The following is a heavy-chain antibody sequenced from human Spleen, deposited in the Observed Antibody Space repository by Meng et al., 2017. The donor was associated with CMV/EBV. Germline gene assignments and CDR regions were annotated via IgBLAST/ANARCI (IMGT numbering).Heavy chain of an antibody. V-gene: IGHV3-49*04. CDR3: TRDYRYYDTSDYCPYYFDY. CDR2: IRSKAHGETT. D-gene: IGHD3-22*01. Sequence: GGSLRLSCTASGFTFGDYAMSWVRQAPGKGLEWVGFIRSKAHGETTEYAASVKGRFAISRDDSRTIAYLQMNSLKTDDTAVYYCTRDYRYYDTSDYCPYYFDYWGQRTLVTVSS. CDR1: GFTFGDYA. J-gene: IGHJ4*02.